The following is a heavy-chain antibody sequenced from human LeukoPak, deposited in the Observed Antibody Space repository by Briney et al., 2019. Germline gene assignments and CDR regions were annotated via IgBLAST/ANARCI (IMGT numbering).Heavy chain of an antibody. J-gene: IGHJ3*02. CDR3: AKSRGSYGYDAFDI. CDR1: GFTFSSYS. V-gene: IGHV3-21*01. D-gene: IGHD1-26*01. Sequence: GGSLRLSCAASGFTFSSYSMNWVRQAPGKGLEWVSSISSSSSYIYYADSVKGRFTISRDNSKNTLYLQMNSLRADDTAVYYCAKSRGSYGYDAFDIWGQGTMVTVSS. CDR2: ISSSSSYI.